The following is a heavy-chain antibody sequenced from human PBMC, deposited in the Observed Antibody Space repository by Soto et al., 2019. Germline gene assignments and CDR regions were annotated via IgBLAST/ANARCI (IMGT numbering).Heavy chain of an antibody. D-gene: IGHD1-1*01. CDR1: GFTLTSYG. Sequence: PGGSLRLSCEVSGFTLTSYGMNWVRQAPDKGLEWVSTIGRGGDTYYADSVKGRFTISRDNSKNTLFLQMNSLRAEDTALYFCAIHGTTTRIHYDATDVWGQWTTGIVAS. V-gene: IGHV3-23*01. J-gene: IGHJ6*02. CDR3: AIHGTTTRIHYDATDV. CDR2: IGRGGDT.